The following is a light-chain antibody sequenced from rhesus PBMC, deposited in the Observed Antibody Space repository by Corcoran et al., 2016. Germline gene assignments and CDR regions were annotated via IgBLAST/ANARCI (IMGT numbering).Light chain of an antibody. CDR1: QGITND. CDR2: EAS. CDR3: QHYYNSPLT. Sequence: DIQMTQSPSSLSASVGDRVTITCRASQGITNDLAWYQQKPGETPKLLIYEASSLQSGIPSRFSGSGSGTDFPLTISSLHSEDFATYYCQHYYNSPLTFGGGTKLDIK. J-gene: IGKJ3*01. V-gene: IGKV1-22*01.